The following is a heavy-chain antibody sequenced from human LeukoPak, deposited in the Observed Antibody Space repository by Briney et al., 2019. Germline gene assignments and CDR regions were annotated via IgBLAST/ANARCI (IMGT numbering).Heavy chain of an antibody. CDR1: GITLSNYG. V-gene: IGHV3-23*01. CDR2: ISDSGGRT. J-gene: IGHJ4*02. D-gene: IGHD3/OR15-3a*01. CDR3: AKRGVVVRVFLVGFHKEAYYFES. Sequence: PGGSLRLSCAVSGITLSNYGMSWVRQAPGKGLEWVAGISDSGGRTNYADPVKGRFTISRDSPKNTLYLQMNSLRAEDTAVYFCAKRGVVVRVFLVGFHKEAYYFESWGQGALVSVSS.